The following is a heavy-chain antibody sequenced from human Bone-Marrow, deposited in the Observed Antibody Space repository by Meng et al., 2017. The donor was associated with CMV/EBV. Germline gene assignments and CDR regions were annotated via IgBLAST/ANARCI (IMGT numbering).Heavy chain of an antibody. D-gene: IGHD2-2*01. CDR1: GVSVSSDL. CDR2: FHGGTRI. CDR3: ARDVVPAAIEFYYYYGMDV. V-gene: IGHV3-53*01. Sequence: GESLKISCAVSGVSVSSDLVTWVRQAPGKGLEWLAMFHGGTRIFYADSVKGRFTISRDNAKNSLYLQMNSLRAEDTAVYYCARDVVPAAIEFYYYYGMDVWGQGTTVTVSS. J-gene: IGHJ6*02.